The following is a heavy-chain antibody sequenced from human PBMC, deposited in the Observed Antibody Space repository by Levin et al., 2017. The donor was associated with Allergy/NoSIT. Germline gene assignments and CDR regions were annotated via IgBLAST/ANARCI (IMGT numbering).Heavy chain of an antibody. CDR3: ANGFSPDC. D-gene: IGHD3-3*01. CDR1: GFTFNTYG. CDR2: FSGSGGAT. V-gene: IGHV3-23*01. J-gene: IGHJ4*02. Sequence: PGGSLRLSCAASGFTFNTYGMSWVRQAPGKGLEWVSGFSGSGGATYYADSVKGRFTISRDNSKNTLYLQMNSLRVEDTDIYYCANGFSPDCWGQGTLVTVSS.